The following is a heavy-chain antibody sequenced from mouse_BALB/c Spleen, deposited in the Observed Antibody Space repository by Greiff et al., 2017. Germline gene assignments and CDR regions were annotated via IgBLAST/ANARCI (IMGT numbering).Heavy chain of an antibody. Sequence: EVQRVESGPGLVKPSQSLSLTCSVTGYSITSGYYWNWIRQFPGNKLEWMGYISYDGSNNYNPSLKNRISITRDTSKNQFFLKLNSVTTEDTATYYCARHYRGFAYWGQGTLVTVSA. D-gene: IGHD1-2*01. CDR2: ISYDGSN. J-gene: IGHJ3*01. CDR3: ARHYRGFAY. V-gene: IGHV3-6*02. CDR1: GYSITSGYY.